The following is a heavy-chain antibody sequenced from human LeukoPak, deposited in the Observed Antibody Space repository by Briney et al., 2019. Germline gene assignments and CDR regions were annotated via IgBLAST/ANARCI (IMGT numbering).Heavy chain of an antibody. Sequence: ASVKVSCKASGYTFTSYAMNWVRQAPGQGLEWMGWFNTNTGNPTYAQGFTGRFVFSLDTSVSTAYLQISSLKAEDTAVYYCASTCPLVPSAGWDLIHYYYYGMDVWGQGTTVTVSS. D-gene: IGHD2-2*01. CDR1: GYTFTSYA. CDR3: ASTCPLVPSAGWDLIHYYYYGMDV. J-gene: IGHJ6*02. CDR2: FNTNTGNP. V-gene: IGHV7-4-1*02.